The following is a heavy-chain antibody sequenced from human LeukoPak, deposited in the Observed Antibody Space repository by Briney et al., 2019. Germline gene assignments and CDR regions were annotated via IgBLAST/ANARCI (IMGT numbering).Heavy chain of an antibody. V-gene: IGHV3-30*02. D-gene: IGHD3-22*01. CDR3: AKSAIYRYQSSRFDY. Sequence: GGSLRLSCAASGFTLRNYAMSWVRQAPGKGLEWVTFIRYDGSKKYYADSVKGRFTISRDSNKNTLYVQMNSLRPEDTAVYYCAKSAIYRYQSSRFDYWGQGTLVTVSS. CDR2: IRYDGSKK. J-gene: IGHJ4*02. CDR1: GFTLRNYA.